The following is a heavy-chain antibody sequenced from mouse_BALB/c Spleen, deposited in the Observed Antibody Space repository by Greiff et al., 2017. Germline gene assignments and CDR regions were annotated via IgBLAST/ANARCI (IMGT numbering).Heavy chain of an antibody. D-gene: IGHD1-1*01. CDR3: AREGAYYYGSSLDY. Sequence: EVQLQESGPELVKPGASVKISCKASGYTFTDYNMHWVKQSHGKSLEWIGYIYPYNGGTGYNQKFKSKATLTVDNSSSTAYMELRSLTSEDSAVYYCAREGAYYYGSSLDYWGQGTTLTVSS. CDR2: IYPYNGGT. J-gene: IGHJ2*01. V-gene: IGHV1S29*02. CDR1: GYTFTDYN.